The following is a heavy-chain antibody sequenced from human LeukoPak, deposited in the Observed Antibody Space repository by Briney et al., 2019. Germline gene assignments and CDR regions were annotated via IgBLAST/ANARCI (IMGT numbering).Heavy chain of an antibody. CDR2: INPNSGGT. V-gene: IGHV1-2*02. D-gene: IGHD3-22*01. CDR1: GYTFTGYY. J-gene: IGHJ3*02. CDR3: ARVEYYYDSSGYGEAFDI. Sequence: GASVKVSCKASGYTFTGYYMHWVRQAPGQGLEWMGWINPNSGGTNYAQKFQGRVTMTRDTSISTAYMELSRLRSDDTAVYYCARVEYYYDSSGYGEAFDIWGQGTMVTVSS.